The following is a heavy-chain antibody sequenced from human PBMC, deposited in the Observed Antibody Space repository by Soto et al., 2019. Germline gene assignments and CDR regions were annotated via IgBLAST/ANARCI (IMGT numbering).Heavy chain of an antibody. Sequence: SETLSLTCTVSGGSISSYYWSWIRQPPGKGLEWIGYIYYSGSTNYNPSLKSRVTISVDTSKNQFSLKLSSVTAADTAVYYCARGPRVWFGELSPFDYWGQGTLVTVSS. CDR1: GGSISSYY. CDR2: IYYSGST. CDR3: ARGPRVWFGELSPFDY. D-gene: IGHD3-10*01. J-gene: IGHJ4*02. V-gene: IGHV4-59*01.